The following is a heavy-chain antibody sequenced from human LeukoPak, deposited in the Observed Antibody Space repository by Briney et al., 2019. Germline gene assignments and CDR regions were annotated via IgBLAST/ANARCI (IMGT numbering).Heavy chain of an antibody. CDR2: INHSGST. CDR3: ARVGYCSGGSCYSGWFDP. D-gene: IGHD2-15*01. CDR1: GGSFSGYY. Sequence: SETLSLTCAVYGGSFSGYYWSWIRQPPGKGLEWIGEINHSGSTNYNPSLKSRVTISVDTSKNQFSLKLSSVTAADTAVYYCARVGYCSGGSCYSGWFDPWGQGTLVTVSS. J-gene: IGHJ5*02. V-gene: IGHV4-34*01.